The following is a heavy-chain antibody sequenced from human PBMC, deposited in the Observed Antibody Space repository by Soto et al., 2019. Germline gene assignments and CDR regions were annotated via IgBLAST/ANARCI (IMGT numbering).Heavy chain of an antibody. D-gene: IGHD3-22*01. Sequence: SVKVSCKASGGTFSSYAISWVRQAPGQGLEWMGGIIPIFGTANYAQKFQGRVTITADESTSTAYMELSSLRSEDTAVYYCARDGLDYYDSGMICGQGTLVTVSS. CDR2: IIPIFGTA. CDR3: ARDGLDYYDSGMI. V-gene: IGHV1-69*13. J-gene: IGHJ4*03. CDR1: GGTFSSYA.